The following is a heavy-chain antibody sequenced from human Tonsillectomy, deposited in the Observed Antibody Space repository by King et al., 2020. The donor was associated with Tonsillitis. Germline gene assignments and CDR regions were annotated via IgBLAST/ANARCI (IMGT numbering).Heavy chain of an antibody. CDR3: ASPPVYSSGWIIDY. CDR1: GFTFSSYS. J-gene: IGHJ4*02. CDR2: ISSSSSYI. D-gene: IGHD6-19*01. Sequence: VQLVESGGGLVKPGGSLRLSCAASGFTFSSYSMNWVRQAPGKGLEWVSSISSSSSYIYYADSVKGRFTISRDNAKNSLYLQMNSLRAEDTAVYYCASPPVYSSGWIIDYWGQGTLVTVSS. V-gene: IGHV3-21*01.